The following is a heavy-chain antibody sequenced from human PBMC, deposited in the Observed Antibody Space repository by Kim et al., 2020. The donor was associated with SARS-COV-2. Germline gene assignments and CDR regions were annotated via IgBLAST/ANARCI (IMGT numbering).Heavy chain of an antibody. Sequence: VASMKGRFTTARDDSKTTAYLQMNSLKTEDTAVYYCTSRRSSGYYYDVYWGQGTLVTVSS. J-gene: IGHJ4*02. V-gene: IGHV3-73*01. D-gene: IGHD3-22*01. CDR3: TSRRSSGYYYDVY.